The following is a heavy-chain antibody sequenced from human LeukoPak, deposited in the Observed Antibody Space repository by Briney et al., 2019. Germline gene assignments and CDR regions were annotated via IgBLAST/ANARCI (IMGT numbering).Heavy chain of an antibody. D-gene: IGHD3-16*01. CDR2: VYPGDSDT. CDR1: RYNFPSYW. V-gene: IGHV5-51*01. CDR3: ARKGGGYYYYYGMDV. Sequence: GESLKISCKGSRYNFPSYWIGWVRQMPGKGLEWTGIVYPGDSDTRYSPSFQGQITISADKSISNAYLQWSSLKASDTAMYYCARKGGGYYYYYGMDVWGQGTTVTVSS. J-gene: IGHJ6*02.